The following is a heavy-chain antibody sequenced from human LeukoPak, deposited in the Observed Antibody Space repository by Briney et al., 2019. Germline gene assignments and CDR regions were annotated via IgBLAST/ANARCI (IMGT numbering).Heavy chain of an antibody. CDR1: GYTFTGYY. CDR2: INPNSGGT. CDR3: AREWRDFWSGYYTGSTPYFDY. J-gene: IGHJ4*02. V-gene: IGHV1-2*02. D-gene: IGHD3-3*01. Sequence: ASVKVSCKASGYTFTGYYMHWVRQAPGQGLEWMGWINPNSGGTNYAQKLQGRVTMTTDTSTSTAYMELRSLRSDDTAVYYCAREWRDFWSGYYTGSTPYFDYWGQGTLVTVSS.